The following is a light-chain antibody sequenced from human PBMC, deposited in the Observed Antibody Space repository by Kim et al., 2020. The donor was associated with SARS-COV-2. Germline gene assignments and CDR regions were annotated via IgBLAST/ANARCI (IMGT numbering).Light chain of an antibody. CDR2: DAS. CDR3: QHYDYLPS. Sequence: DINKYLNWYQQKPGKAPNLLIYDASNLETGVPSRFSGSGSGTDFTLIISSLQPEDSATYYCQHYDYLPSFGPGTKVDIK. J-gene: IGKJ3*01. V-gene: IGKV1-33*01. CDR1: DINKY.